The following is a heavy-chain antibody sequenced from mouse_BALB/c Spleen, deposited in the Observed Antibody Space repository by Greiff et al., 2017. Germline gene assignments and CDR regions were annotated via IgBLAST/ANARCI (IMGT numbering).Heavy chain of an antibody. J-gene: IGHJ1*01. V-gene: IGHV3-8*02. CDR2: ISYSGST. D-gene: IGHD2-2*01. Sequence: EVQVVESGPSLVKPSQTLSLTCSVTGDSITSGYWNWIRKFPGNKLEYMGYISYSGSTYYNPSLKSRISITRDTSKNQYYLQLNSVTTEDTATYYCARVYYGYDAGYFDVWGAGTTVTVSS. CDR1: GDSITSGY. CDR3: ARVYYGYDAGYFDV.